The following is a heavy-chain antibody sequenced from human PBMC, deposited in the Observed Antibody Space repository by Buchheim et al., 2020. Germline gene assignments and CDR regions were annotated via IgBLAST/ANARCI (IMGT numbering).Heavy chain of an antibody. V-gene: IGHV4-4*02. D-gene: IGHD6-19*01. CDR3: ASLGLSVPGAP. Sequence: QVQLQESGPGLVKPSGTLSLTCTVSGGSISSGYWWTWVRQPPGKGLEWIGQISHTGNINYNPSLKSRVAISLDKSNNHFYLNLSSVTAADTAVYYCASLGLSVPGAPWGQGTL. CDR2: ISHTGNI. J-gene: IGHJ5*02. CDR1: GGSISSGYW.